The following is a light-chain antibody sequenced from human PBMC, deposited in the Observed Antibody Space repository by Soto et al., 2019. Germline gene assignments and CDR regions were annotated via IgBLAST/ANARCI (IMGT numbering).Light chain of an antibody. J-gene: IGKJ4*01. CDR1: KSVSNN. CDR3: QQYNNWPPLT. CDR2: GAS. Sequence: EIVMTQSPATLSVSPGERAILSCRASKSVSNNLAWYQQKPGQAPRLLIYGASTRATGVPARFSGSGSGTEFTLSISSLQSEDFAIYYCQQYNNWPPLTLGGGTKVEIK. V-gene: IGKV3-15*01.